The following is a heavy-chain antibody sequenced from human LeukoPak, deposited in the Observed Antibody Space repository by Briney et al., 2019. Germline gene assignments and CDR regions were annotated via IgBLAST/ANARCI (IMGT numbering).Heavy chain of an antibody. J-gene: IGHJ3*02. CDR3: ARARWLRGAFDI. CDR2: IYYSGST. Sequence: KPSETLSLTCTVSGGSISSSTYYWGWIRQPPGKGLEWIGSIYYSGSTYYNPSLKSRVTISVDTSKNLFSLKVSSVTAADTAVYYCARARWLRGAFDIWGQGTMVTVSS. CDR1: GGSISSSTYY. V-gene: IGHV4-39*07. D-gene: IGHD5-12*01.